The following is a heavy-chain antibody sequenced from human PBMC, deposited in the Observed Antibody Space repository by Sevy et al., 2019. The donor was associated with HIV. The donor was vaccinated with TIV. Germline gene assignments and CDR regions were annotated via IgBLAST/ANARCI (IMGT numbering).Heavy chain of an antibody. CDR1: GFTISNAW. J-gene: IGHJ4*02. CDR3: ARGSDGYSYGLLDY. V-gene: IGHV3-48*01. CDR2: ISTGSSTI. Sequence: GGSLRLSCAASGFTISNAWMNWVRQAPGKGQEWVSYISTGSSTIYYADSVKGRFTISRDNAKNSLYLQMNSLRAEDTAVYYCARGSDGYSYGLLDYWGQGTLVTVSS. D-gene: IGHD5-18*01.